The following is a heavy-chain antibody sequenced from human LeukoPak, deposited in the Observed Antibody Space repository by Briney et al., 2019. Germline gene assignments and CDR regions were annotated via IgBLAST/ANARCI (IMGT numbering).Heavy chain of an antibody. D-gene: IGHD6-13*01. V-gene: IGHV3-30-3*01. CDR2: ISYDGSNK. CDR1: GFTFSSSA. Sequence: PGLSLTHSCAASGFTFSSSAMHWVRQAPGKGLEWVAIISYDGSNKYCADSVKGRFTISRDNSRNTLYLQMNSLRAEDTAVYYCARDRSSSWYYFDFDYWGQGTLVTVSS. J-gene: IGHJ4*02. CDR3: ARDRSSSWYYFDFDY.